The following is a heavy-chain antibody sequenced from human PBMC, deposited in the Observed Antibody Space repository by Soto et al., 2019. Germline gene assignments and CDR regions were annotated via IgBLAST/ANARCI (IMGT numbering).Heavy chain of an antibody. V-gene: IGHV3-48*01. D-gene: IGHD1-26*01. CDR2: ISSTSSTI. CDR1: GFTFSSIA. CDR3: AREWEPDAFDI. Sequence: GGTLRLSCSASGFTFSSIAMNWVRQAPGKGLEWVSYISSTSSTIYYADSVKGRFTISRDNAKNSLYLQMNSLRAEDTAVYYCAREWEPDAFDIWGQGTMVIVSS. J-gene: IGHJ3*02.